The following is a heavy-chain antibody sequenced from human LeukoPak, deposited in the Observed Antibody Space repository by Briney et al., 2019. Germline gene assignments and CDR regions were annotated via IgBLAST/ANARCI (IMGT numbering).Heavy chain of an antibody. D-gene: IGHD3-22*01. CDR2: ISTSSSYI. V-gene: IGHV3-21*01. J-gene: IGHJ4*02. CDR3: AKISGYYPFDY. CDR1: GFTFSSYS. Sequence: GGSLRLSCAASGFTFSSYSMNWVRQAPGKGLEWVSSISTSSSYIYYADSMKGRFTISRDNAKNSLYLQMNSLRAEDTAVYYCAKISGYYPFDYWGQGTLVTVSS.